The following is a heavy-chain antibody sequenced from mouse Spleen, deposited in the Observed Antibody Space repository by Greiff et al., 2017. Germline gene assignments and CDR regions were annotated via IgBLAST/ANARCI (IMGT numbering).Heavy chain of an antibody. D-gene: IGHD1-1*01. CDR2: IYPGDGDT. J-gene: IGHJ4*01. V-gene: IGHV1-82*01. CDR3: ARGTVVAYYAMDY. CDR1: GYAFSSSW. Sequence: VKLMESGPELVKPGASVKISCKASGYAFSSSWMNWVKQRPGKGLEWIGRIYPGDGDTNYNGKFKGKATLTADKSSSTAYMQLSSLTSEDSAVYFCARGTVVAYYAMDYWGQGTSVTVSS.